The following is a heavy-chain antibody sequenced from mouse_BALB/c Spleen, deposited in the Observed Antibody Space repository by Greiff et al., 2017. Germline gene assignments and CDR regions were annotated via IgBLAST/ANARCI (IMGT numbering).Heavy chain of an antibody. J-gene: IGHJ2*01. V-gene: IGHV1-4*01. Sequence: VQLQQSGAELVRPGASVKMSCKASGFTFTSYTMHWVKQRPGQGLEWIGYINPSSGYTNYNQKFKDKATLTADKSSSTAYMQLSSLTSEDSAVYYCAPYCRYDGYYFDYWGQGTTLTVSS. CDR3: APYCRYDGYYFDY. CDR1: GFTFTSYT. D-gene: IGHD2-14*01. CDR2: INPSSGYT.